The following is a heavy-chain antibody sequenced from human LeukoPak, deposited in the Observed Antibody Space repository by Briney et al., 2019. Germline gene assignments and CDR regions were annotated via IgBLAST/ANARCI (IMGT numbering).Heavy chain of an antibody. J-gene: IGHJ3*02. CDR3: ARVYGSGYDFRGAFDI. V-gene: IGHV4-59*01. CDR1: GGSISTYY. Sequence: SETLSLTCTVSGGSISTYYWTWIRQPPGTGLEWIGYIYYSGSTNYNPSLKSRVTISVDTSKNQFSLKLSSVTAADTAVYYCARVYGSGYDFRGAFDIWGQGTMVTVSS. CDR2: IYYSGST. D-gene: IGHD5-12*01.